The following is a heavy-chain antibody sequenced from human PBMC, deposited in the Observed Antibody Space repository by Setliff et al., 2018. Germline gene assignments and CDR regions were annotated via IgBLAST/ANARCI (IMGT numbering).Heavy chain of an antibody. Sequence: SETLSLTCGVSGYSISSGYYWGWIRQPPGKGLEWIGSIYYSGSTYYNPSLKSRVTISVDTSKNQFSLKLSSVTAADTAVYYCARSAGYSSSWYNYYYGMDVWGQGTTVTVSS. D-gene: IGHD6-13*01. CDR3: ARSAGYSSSWYNYYYGMDV. CDR2: IYYSGST. CDR1: GYSISSGYY. J-gene: IGHJ6*02. V-gene: IGHV4-38-2*01.